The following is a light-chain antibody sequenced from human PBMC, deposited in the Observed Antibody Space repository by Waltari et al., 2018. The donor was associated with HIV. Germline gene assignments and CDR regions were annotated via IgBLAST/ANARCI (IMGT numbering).Light chain of an antibody. CDR2: DTK. CDR3: QSFDSSLSAVI. CDR1: SSNIGAGYD. J-gene: IGLJ2*01. Sequence: QSVLTQPPSVSGAPGQRVTIACTGGSSNIGAGYDVHWYRKFPGTAPKLLIYDTKKRPSGVPDRFSGSKSGTSASLAITGLQAEDEADYYCQSFDSSLSAVIFGGDTKLTVL. V-gene: IGLV1-40*01.